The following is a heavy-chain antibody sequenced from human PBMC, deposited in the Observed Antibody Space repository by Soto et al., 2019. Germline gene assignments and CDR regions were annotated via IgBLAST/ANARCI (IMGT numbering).Heavy chain of an antibody. Sequence: SVKVSCKASGGTFSSYAISWVRQAPGQGLEWMGGIIPIFGTANYTQKFQGRVTITADESTSTAYMELSSLRSEDTAVYYCARCISYGSGSYFHYYYGMDVWGQGTTVTVS. CDR2: IIPIFGTA. CDR3: ARCISYGSGSYFHYYYGMDV. D-gene: IGHD3-10*01. V-gene: IGHV1-69*13. J-gene: IGHJ6*02. CDR1: GGTFSSYA.